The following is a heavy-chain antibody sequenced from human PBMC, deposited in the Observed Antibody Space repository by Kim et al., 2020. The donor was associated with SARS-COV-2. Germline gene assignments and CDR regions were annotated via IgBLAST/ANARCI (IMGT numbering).Heavy chain of an antibody. CDR3: AKDGPGTYYYGSGSYYNAHDY. V-gene: IGHV3-30*18. Sequence: GGSLRLSCAASGFTFSSYGMHWVRQAPGKGLEWVAVISYDGSNKYYADSVKGRFTISRDNSKNTLYLQMNSLRAEDTAVYYCAKDGPGTYYYGSGSYYNAHDYWGQGTLVTVSS. D-gene: IGHD3-10*01. J-gene: IGHJ4*02. CDR1: GFTFSSYG. CDR2: ISYDGSNK.